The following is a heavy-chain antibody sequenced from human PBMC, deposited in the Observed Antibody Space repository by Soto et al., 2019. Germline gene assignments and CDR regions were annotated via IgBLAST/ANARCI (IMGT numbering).Heavy chain of an antibody. V-gene: IGHV5-51*01. CDR2: IYPGDSDT. J-gene: IGHJ3*02. Sequence: GESLKISCQGSGYSFTSYWIGWVSPMHGKGLEWMGIIYPGDSDTRYSPSFQGQVTISADKSISTACLQWNSLKASDTAMYYCARYDTGFDAFDIWGQGTMVTVSS. CDR1: GYSFTSYW. D-gene: IGHD3-22*01. CDR3: ARYDTGFDAFDI.